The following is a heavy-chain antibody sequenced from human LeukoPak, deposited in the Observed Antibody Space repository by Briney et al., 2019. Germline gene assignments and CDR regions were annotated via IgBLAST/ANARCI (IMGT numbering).Heavy chain of an antibody. CDR3: AKMTDARGRYGSGSH. CDR2: ITDSGVCT. V-gene: IGHV3-23*01. CDR1: GFTFSNFA. D-gene: IGHD3-10*01. J-gene: IGHJ4*01. Sequence: HPGGSLRLSCAASGFTFSNFAMRWVRQAPGKGLEWVSSITDSGVCTFYTDSLSGRFTISRDNSKNTLYLQMKNLRAADTATYYCAKMTDARGRYGSGSHWGQGTLVAVSS.